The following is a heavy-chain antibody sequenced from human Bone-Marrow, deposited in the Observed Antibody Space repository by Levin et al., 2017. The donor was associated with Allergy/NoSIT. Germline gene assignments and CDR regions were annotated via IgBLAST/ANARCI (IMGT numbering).Heavy chain of an antibody. J-gene: IGHJ4*02. V-gene: IGHV1-69*04. Sequence: GASVKVSCKASGATFRSYAITWVRRAPGQGLEWMGRIIPILGITKYAEKFQGRVTFTADKSTSTAYMELSSLRSEDTAVYYCARDVVVVPAATPHPDYWGQGTLVTVSS. CDR1: GATFRSYA. D-gene: IGHD2-2*01. CDR2: IIPILGIT. CDR3: ARDVVVVPAATPHPDY.